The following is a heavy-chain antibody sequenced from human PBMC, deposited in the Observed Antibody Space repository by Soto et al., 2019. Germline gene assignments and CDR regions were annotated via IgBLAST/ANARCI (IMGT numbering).Heavy chain of an antibody. CDR2: IYYNGTT. J-gene: IGHJ4*02. CDR1: GGSISSYY. D-gene: IGHD3-22*01. CDR3: ARYYYDTSGYYYDY. V-gene: IGHV4-59*01. Sequence: SETLSLTCTVSGGSISSYYWSWIRQPPGKGLEWIGYIYYNGTTNYNPSLKSRVTMSVGTSKNQFSPKLSSVTAADTAVYYCARYYYDTSGYYYDYWGQGSLVTVSS.